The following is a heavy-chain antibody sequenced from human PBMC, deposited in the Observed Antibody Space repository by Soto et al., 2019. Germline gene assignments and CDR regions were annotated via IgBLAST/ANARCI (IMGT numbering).Heavy chain of an antibody. D-gene: IGHD5-12*01. CDR1: GYTFTSYG. V-gene: IGHV1-18*01. Sequence: ASVKVSCKASGYTFTSYGISWVRQAPGQGLEWMGWISAYNGNTNYAQKLQGRVTMTTDTSTSTAYMELRSLRSDDTAVYYCARGYSGYETYNWFDPRGQGTLVTVSS. J-gene: IGHJ5*02. CDR2: ISAYNGNT. CDR3: ARGYSGYETYNWFDP.